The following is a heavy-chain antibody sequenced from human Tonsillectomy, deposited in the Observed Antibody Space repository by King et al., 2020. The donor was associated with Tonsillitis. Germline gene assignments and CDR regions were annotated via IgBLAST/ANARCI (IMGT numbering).Heavy chain of an antibody. CDR1: GGTFSSHA. D-gene: IGHD3-22*01. V-gene: IGHV1-69*09. CDR3: ARGLYDSSGFTLGY. J-gene: IGHJ4*02. Sequence: QVQLVQSGAEVKKPGSSVKVSCKASGGTFSSHAISWVRQAPGQGLEWMGRIIPIIGIGNYAQKFRGRVTMTADESTSTAYMELSSLRSEDTAVYYCARGLYDSSGFTLGYWGQGTLVTVSS. CDR2: IIPIIGIG.